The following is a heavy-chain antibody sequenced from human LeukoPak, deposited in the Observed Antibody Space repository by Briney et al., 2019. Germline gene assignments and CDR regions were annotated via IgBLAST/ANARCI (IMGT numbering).Heavy chain of an antibody. Sequence: GGSLRLSCAASGFTFSSYGMHWVRQAPGKGLEWVAVISYDGSNKYYADSVKGRFTISRDNSKNTLYLQMNSLRAEDTAVYYCATLYSRSWYRSPLFDYWGQGTLVTVSS. V-gene: IGHV3-30*03. J-gene: IGHJ4*02. CDR1: GFTFSSYG. CDR3: ATLYSRSWYRSPLFDY. CDR2: ISYDGSNK. D-gene: IGHD6-13*01.